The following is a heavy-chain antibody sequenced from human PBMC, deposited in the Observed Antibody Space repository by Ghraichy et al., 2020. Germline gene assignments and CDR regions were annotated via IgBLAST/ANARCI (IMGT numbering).Heavy chain of an antibody. CDR2: IYTSGST. D-gene: IGHD2-15*01. CDR1: GGSISSYH. CDR3: ARDTPPGYCSGGSCYSEGVWFDP. J-gene: IGHJ5*02. V-gene: IGHV4-4*07. Sequence: SQTLSLTCTVSGGSISSYHWSWIRQPAGKGLEWIGRIYTSGSTNYNPSLKSRVTMSVDTSKNQFSLKLSSVTAADTAVYYCARDTPPGYCSGGSCYSEGVWFDPWGQGTLVTVSS.